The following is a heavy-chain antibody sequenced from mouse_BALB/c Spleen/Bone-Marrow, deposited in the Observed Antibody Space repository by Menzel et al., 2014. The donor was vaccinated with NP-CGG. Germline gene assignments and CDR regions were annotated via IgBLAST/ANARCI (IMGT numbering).Heavy chain of an antibody. V-gene: IGHV3-1*02. CDR3: ARGTYGAMDH. CDR2: IRYSDST. Sequence: EVMLVDSGPDLVKPSQSLSLTCSVTGYSITSGYNWHWIRQFPGNNLEWMGYIRYSDSTNYNPSLKSRISITRDTSKNQFFLQLNSVTTEDTATYYCARGTYGAMDHCGQGPSVTDSA. J-gene: IGHJ4*01. D-gene: IGHD5-1*01. CDR1: GYSITSGYN.